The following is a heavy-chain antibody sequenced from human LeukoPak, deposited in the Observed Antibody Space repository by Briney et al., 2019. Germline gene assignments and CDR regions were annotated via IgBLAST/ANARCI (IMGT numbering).Heavy chain of an antibody. Sequence: GGSLRLSCSASGFTFSSYAMHWVRQAPGKGLEWVAVISYDGSNKYFADSVKGRFTISRDNSKNMLYLQMNGLRAEDTAVYYCAKDGCRITSCHVLVDPWGQGTLVTVSS. CDR2: ISYDGSNK. CDR3: AKDGCRITSCHVLVDP. CDR1: GFTFSSYA. V-gene: IGHV3-30*18. D-gene: IGHD2-2*01. J-gene: IGHJ5*02.